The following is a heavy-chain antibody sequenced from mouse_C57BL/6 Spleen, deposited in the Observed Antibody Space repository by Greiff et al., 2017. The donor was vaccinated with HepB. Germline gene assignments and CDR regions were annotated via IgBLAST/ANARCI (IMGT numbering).Heavy chain of an antibody. CDR3: ARKGGYDERFAY. Sequence: QVQLQQSGAELVMPGASVKLSCKASGYTFTSYWMHWVKQRPGQGLEWIGEIDPSDSYTNYNQKFKGKSTLTVDKSSSTAYMQLSSLTSEDSAVYYCARKGGYDERFAYWGQGTLVTVSA. CDR1: GYTFTSYW. CDR2: IDPSDSYT. V-gene: IGHV1-69*01. J-gene: IGHJ3*01. D-gene: IGHD2-2*01.